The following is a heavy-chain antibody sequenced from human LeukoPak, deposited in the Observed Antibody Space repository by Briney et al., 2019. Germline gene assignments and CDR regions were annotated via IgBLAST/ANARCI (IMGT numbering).Heavy chain of an antibody. D-gene: IGHD1-26*01. V-gene: IGHV4-59*01. CDR3: ARIGGGSFHKGTFDY. CDR2: IYYSGST. J-gene: IGHJ4*02. CDR1: GGSMSNIYY. Sequence: PSETLSLTCNVSGGSMSNIYYWGWIRQPPGKGLEWIGYIYYSGSTNYNPSLKSRVTISVDTSKNQFSLKLSSATAADTAVYYCARIGGGSFHKGTFDYWGQGTLVTVSS.